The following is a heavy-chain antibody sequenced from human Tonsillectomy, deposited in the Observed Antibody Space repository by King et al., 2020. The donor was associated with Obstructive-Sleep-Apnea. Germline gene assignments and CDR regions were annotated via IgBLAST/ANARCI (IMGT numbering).Heavy chain of an antibody. CDR1: GFTFDDYA. CDR3: AKDKDSSGWYADY. J-gene: IGHJ4*02. D-gene: IGHD6-19*01. V-gene: IGHV3-9*01. Sequence: VQLVESGGGLVQPGRSLRLSCVSSGFTFDDYAMHWVRHAPGKGLEWDSGISWNSGSICYVDSVKGRFTISRDNVKKSLYLQMNSLRVEDTALYYCAKDKDSSGWYADYWGQGTLVTVSS. CDR2: ISWNSGSI.